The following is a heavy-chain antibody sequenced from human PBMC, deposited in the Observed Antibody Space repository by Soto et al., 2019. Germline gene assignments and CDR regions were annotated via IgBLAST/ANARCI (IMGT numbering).Heavy chain of an antibody. V-gene: IGHV1-2*02. D-gene: IGHD2-15*01. CDR2: INPNNGDT. CDR1: GYTFTGYY. Sequence: ASVKVSCKASGYTFTGYYLHGLRQAPGQGLEWMGWINPNNGDTNYAQNFQGRVTMTRDTSISAAYMELSRLRSDDTAVYYCARVHTYYYYSGSFDFWGQGTLVTVSS. CDR3: ARVHTYYYYSGSFDF. J-gene: IGHJ4*02.